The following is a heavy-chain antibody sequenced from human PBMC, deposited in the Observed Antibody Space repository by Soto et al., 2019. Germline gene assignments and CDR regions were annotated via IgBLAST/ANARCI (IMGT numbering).Heavy chain of an antibody. V-gene: IGHV1-2*02. D-gene: IGHD2-2*01. CDR3: ARESPGIFCSSTSCRYYYYYYGMDV. CDR1: GYTFTGYY. Sequence: ASVKVSCKASGYTFTGYYMHWVRQAPGQGLEWMGWINPNSGGTNYAQKFQGRVTMTRDTSISTAYMELSRLRPDDTAVYYCARESPGIFCSSTSCRYYYYYYGMDVWGQGTTVTVSS. J-gene: IGHJ6*02. CDR2: INPNSGGT.